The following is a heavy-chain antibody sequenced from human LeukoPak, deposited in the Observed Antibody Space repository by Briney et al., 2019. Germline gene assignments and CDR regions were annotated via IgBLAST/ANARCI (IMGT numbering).Heavy chain of an antibody. D-gene: IGHD4-17*01. CDR2: ISGSGGST. V-gene: IGHV3-23*01. Sequence: GGSLRLSCAASGLTFSSYAMSWVRQAPGKGLEWVSAISGSGGSTYYADSVKGRFTISRDNSKNTLYLQMNSLRAEDTAVYYCAKGKSYGEYYYYYGMDVWGQGTTVTVSS. CDR3: AKGKSYGEYYYYYGMDV. J-gene: IGHJ6*02. CDR1: GLTFSSYA.